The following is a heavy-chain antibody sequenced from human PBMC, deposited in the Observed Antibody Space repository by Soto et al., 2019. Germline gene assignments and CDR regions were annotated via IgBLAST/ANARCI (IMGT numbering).Heavy chain of an antibody. CDR1: GFTFSNYA. CDR3: AKDLYNYVWGSNRYTDRRQYHYAMDV. J-gene: IGHJ6*02. CDR2: ISFDGNNK. D-gene: IGHD3-16*02. V-gene: IGHV3-30-3*01. Sequence: GGSLRLSCAASGFTFSNYALHWVRQAPGRGLEWVALISFDGNNKYYANSVKGRFTISRDNSKNTLYLQMNSLRAEDTAVYYCAKDLYNYVWGSNRYTDRRQYHYAMDVWGQGTTVTVSS.